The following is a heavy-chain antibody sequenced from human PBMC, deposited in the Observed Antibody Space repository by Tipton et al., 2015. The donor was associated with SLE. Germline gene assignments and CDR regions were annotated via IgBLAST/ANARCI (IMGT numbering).Heavy chain of an antibody. D-gene: IGHD2-21*02. V-gene: IGHV4-39*07. CDR1: GGSISSSSYY. CDR2: VFYTGST. CDR3: ARGLVTWRGAIVGVDV. J-gene: IGHJ6*02. Sequence: TPSLTCTVSGGSISSSSYYWGWIRQPPGKGLEWIGSVFYTGSTYYNPSLKSRVTISIDPAKNQFSLKLTSVTAADTAVYYCARGLVTWRGAIVGVDVWGQGTTVNISS.